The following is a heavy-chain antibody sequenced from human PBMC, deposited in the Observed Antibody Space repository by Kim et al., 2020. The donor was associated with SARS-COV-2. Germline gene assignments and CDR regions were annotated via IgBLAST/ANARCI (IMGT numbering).Heavy chain of an antibody. Sequence: GGSLRLSCAASGFSLNDHYMSWIRQAPGKGLEWVSYISSSSSYTNYADSVKGRFTIYRDNTKNSLYLQMNSLRADDTAVHYCARSYSGTYAHFDYWGQGVLVTVSS. J-gene: IGHJ4*02. CDR1: GFSLNDHY. CDR3: ARSYSGTYAHFDY. CDR2: ISSSSSYT. D-gene: IGHD1-26*01. V-gene: IGHV3-11*03.